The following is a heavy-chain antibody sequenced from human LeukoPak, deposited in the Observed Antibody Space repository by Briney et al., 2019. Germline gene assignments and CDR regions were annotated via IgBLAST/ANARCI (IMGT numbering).Heavy chain of an antibody. V-gene: IGHV4-61*02. Sequence: SETLSLTCTVSGGSISSGSYYWSWIRQPAGKGLEWIGRIYTSGSTNYNPSLKSRVTISVDTSKNQFSLKLSSVTAADTAVYYCARGERSSSSYNSWFDPWGQGTLVTASS. CDR2: IYTSGST. CDR3: ARGERSSSSYNSWFDP. D-gene: IGHD6-6*01. J-gene: IGHJ5*02. CDR1: GGSISSGSYY.